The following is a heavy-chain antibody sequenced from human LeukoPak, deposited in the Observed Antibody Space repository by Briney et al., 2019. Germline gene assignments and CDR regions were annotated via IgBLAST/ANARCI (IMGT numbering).Heavy chain of an antibody. CDR3: AKAGVEYQLLYFDY. CDR1: GFTFRSTV. V-gene: IGHV3-23*01. D-gene: IGHD2-2*01. CDR2: ISPDGKYI. Sequence: GGSLRLSCAASGFTFRSTVMTWVRQAPGKGLEWVSTISPDGKYIYYADSLRGRFTMSRDNSKNTLYLHMSSLRAEDTAVYYCAKAGVEYQLLYFDYWGQGTLVTVSS. J-gene: IGHJ4*02.